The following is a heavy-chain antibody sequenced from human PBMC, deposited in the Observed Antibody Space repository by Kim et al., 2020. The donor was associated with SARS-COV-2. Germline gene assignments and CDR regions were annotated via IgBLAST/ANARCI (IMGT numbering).Heavy chain of an antibody. Sequence: ASVKVSCKASGYTFTSYAINWVRQAPGQGLEWMGGINTNTGNPTYAQNFRGRFVFSLDASVSTAYLEISSLKAEDTAVYYCAREEQGIGYWGQCNLGTV. CDR3: AREEQGIGY. V-gene: IGHV7-4-1*02. CDR2: INTNTGNP. D-gene: IGHD1-1*01. J-gene: IGHJ4*02. CDR1: GYTFTSYA.